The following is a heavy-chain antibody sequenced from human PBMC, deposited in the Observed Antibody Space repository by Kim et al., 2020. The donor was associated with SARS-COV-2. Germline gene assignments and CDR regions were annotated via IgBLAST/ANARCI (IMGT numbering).Heavy chain of an antibody. CDR2: IYSGGTT. J-gene: IGHJ4*02. CDR3: SRLYGSGSYYAFN. V-gene: IGHV3-53*01. Sequence: GGSLRLSCAVSGFTVSGSYMNWVRQAPGKGLEWVSVIYSGGTTYYADSVKGRFIISRDNSKNTLYLQMKNLRAEDAAGYYCSRLYGSGSYYAFNLGQGT. CDR1: GFTVSGSY. D-gene: IGHD3-10*01.